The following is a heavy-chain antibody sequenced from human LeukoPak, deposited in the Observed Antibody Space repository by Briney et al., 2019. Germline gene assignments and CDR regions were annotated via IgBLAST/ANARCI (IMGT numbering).Heavy chain of an antibody. CDR1: GYTFTGYY. D-gene: IGHD5-18*01. J-gene: IGHJ4*02. CDR3: ARVFGRYSYGLDY. V-gene: IGHV1-2*06. Sequence: GASVKVSCKASGYTFTGYYMHWVRQAPGQGLQWMGRINPNSGGTNYAQKFQGRVTMTRDTSISTAYMELSRLRSDDTAVYYCARVFGRYSYGLDYWGQGTLVTVSS. CDR2: INPNSGGT.